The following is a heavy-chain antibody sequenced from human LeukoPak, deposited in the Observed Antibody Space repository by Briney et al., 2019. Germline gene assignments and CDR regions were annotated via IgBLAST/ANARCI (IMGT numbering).Heavy chain of an antibody. J-gene: IGHJ4*02. D-gene: IGHD3-22*01. V-gene: IGHV4-39*01. CDR3: ARGSLPFGYDSSGARYYFDY. Sequence: SETLSLTCNVSGGSINVHGYYWGWVRQPPGKGLEWIGIVHHLGTVSYDPSLRSRVTISVDTSRNQFSLRLSSVTAADTAVYYCARGSLPFGYDSSGARYYFDYWGQGTLVTVSS. CDR2: VHHLGTV. CDR1: GGSINVHGYY.